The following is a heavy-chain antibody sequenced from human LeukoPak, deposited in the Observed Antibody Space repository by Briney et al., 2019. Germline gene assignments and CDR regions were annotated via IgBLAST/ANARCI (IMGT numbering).Heavy chain of an antibody. CDR2: IYYSGST. V-gene: IGHV4-31*03. J-gene: IGHJ4*02. CDR1: GGSISSGGYY. D-gene: IGHD6-13*01. CDR3: ARGWYALFDY. Sequence: SETLSLTCTVSGGSISSGGYYWSWIRQHPGKGLEWIGYIYYSGSTYYNPSLKSRVTISVDTSKNQFSLKLSSVTAADTAVYYCARGWYALFDYWGQGTLVTVSS.